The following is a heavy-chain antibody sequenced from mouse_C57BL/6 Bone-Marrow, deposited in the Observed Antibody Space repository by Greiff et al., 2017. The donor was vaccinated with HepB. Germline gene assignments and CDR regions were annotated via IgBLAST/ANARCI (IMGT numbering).Heavy chain of an antibody. V-gene: IGHV5-4*03. Sequence: EVKLVESGGGLVKPGGSLKLSCAASGFTFSSYAMSWVRQTPEKRLEWVATISDGGSYTYYPDNVKGRYNISRDNAKNNMYLQMSHLKSEDTAMYYCARVTTVVAGDYWGQGTTLTVSS. CDR2: ISDGGSYT. D-gene: IGHD1-1*01. CDR3: ARVTTVVAGDY. CDR1: GFTFSSYA. J-gene: IGHJ2*01.